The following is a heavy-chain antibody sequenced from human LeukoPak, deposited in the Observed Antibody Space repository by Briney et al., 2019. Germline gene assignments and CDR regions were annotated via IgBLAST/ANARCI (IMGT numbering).Heavy chain of an antibody. CDR3: ARNSNPAAMIYFDY. V-gene: IGHV4-59*01. J-gene: IGHJ4*02. Sequence: SETLSLTCTVSGGSISSYYWSWIRQPPGKGLEWIGYIYYSGSTNYNPSLKSRVTISVDTSKNQFSLKLSSVTAADTAVYYCARNSNPAAMIYFDYWGQGTLVTVSS. D-gene: IGHD2-2*01. CDR2: IYYSGST. CDR1: GGSISSYY.